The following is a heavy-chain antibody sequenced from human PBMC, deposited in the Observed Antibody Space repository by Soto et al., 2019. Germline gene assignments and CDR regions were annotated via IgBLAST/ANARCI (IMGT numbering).Heavy chain of an antibody. V-gene: IGHV1-69*01. CDR3: ARAMGNGDPARRPFGENYGMDV. CDR1: GGTFSSYA. CDR2: IIPIFGTA. J-gene: IGHJ6*02. D-gene: IGHD4-17*01. Sequence: QVQLVQSGAEVKKPGSSVKVSCKASGGTFSSYAISWVRQAPGQGLEWMGGIIPIFGTANYAQKFQGRVTITADESTSTAYMELSSLRSEDTAVYYCARAMGNGDPARRPFGENYGMDVWGQGTTVTVSS.